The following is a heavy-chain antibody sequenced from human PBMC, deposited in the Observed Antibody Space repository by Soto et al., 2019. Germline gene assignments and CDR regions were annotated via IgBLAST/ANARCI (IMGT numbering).Heavy chain of an antibody. D-gene: IGHD3-16*01. V-gene: IGHV4-61*01. CDR1: GGSVSGDKNY. Sequence: QVQLQESGPGLVKPSETLSLTCSVSGGSVSGDKNYWSWIRQSPGKGLEWNGFISYSGATIYNPSLKSRLTISVDRSKNQFSLRLSSVTASDTALYYCATSPRFAFDFWGQGTTVIVSS. CDR2: ISYSGAT. J-gene: IGHJ3*01. CDR3: ATSPRFAFDF.